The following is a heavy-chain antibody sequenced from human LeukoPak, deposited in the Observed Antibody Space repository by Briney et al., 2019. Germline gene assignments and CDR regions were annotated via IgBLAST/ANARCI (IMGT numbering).Heavy chain of an antibody. J-gene: IGHJ4*02. CDR2: INPNSGGT. CDR3: ARDASPFDY. V-gene: IGHV1-2*02. Sequence: ASVKVSCKASGYTXIGYYIHWVRQAPGQELEWMGWINPNSGGTNYAQRFQGRVTMTRDTSISTAYMELSGLGSDDTAVYYCARDASPFDYWGQGTLVTVSS. CDR1: GYTXIGYY.